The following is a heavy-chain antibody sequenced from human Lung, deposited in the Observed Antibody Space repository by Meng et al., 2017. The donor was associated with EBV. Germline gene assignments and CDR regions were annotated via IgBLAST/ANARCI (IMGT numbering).Heavy chain of an antibody. V-gene: IGHV4-4*02. D-gene: IGHD6-25*01. J-gene: IGHJ4*02. Sequence: PLQESGPGLVKPSGTLSLTCAVSAGFISSGDWWSWLRQPPGKGLEWIGEISHSGDTSYNPSLKGRITISIDKAKSQFSLKLTSVTAADTAVYYCARAGYHRPANDYWGQGTLVTVSS. CDR2: ISHSGDT. CDR1: AGFISSGDW. CDR3: ARAGYHRPANDY.